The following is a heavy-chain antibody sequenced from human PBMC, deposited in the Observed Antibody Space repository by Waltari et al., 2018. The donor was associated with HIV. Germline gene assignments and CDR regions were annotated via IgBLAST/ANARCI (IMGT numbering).Heavy chain of an antibody. Sequence: QVQLVESGGGVVQPGGSLRLPCAASGFTFSSYGLRWVRQAPGKGVGWVTFIRYDGSKKHYADSVKGRFTISRDNSDNTLYLEMNSLRTEDTAVYYCATNIVVAATGTFDYWGQGTRVIVTA. CDR1: GFTFSSYG. J-gene: IGHJ4*02. D-gene: IGHD2-15*01. CDR2: IRYDGSKK. CDR3: ATNIVVAATGTFDY. V-gene: IGHV3-30*02.